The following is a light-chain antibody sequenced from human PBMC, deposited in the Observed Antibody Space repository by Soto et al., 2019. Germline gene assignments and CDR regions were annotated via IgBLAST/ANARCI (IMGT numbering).Light chain of an antibody. CDR1: QSLSNW. J-gene: IGKJ1*01. Sequence: DIQMTQSPSTLSASVGDRVTITCRASQSLSNWLAWYQQKPGKAPKLLIYKASSLEIGVPSRFSGSGSGTEFTLTISSLQPDDFATYYCQQYNSYPPWMFGQGTKVEIK. V-gene: IGKV1-5*03. CDR3: QQYNSYPPWM. CDR2: KAS.